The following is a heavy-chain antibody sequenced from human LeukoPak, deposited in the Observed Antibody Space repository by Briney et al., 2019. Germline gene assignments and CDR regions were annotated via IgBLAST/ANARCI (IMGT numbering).Heavy chain of an antibody. Sequence: GGSLRRSGAASGFTFSSYGMVWVRQAPGKELEGVSAISGCGATTNSAASVKGLCSISRDNSKNTLYLQMNSLRAEDTAVYYCAKVPLREAPRGYYFDYWGQGTLVTVSP. CDR2: ISGCGATT. CDR1: GFTFSSYG. D-gene: IGHD3-10*01. J-gene: IGHJ4*02. CDR3: AKVPLREAPRGYYFDY. V-gene: IGHV3-23*01.